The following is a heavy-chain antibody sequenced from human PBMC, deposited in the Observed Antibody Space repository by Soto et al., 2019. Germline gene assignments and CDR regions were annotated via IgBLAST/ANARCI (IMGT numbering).Heavy chain of an antibody. V-gene: IGHV3-49*03. Sequence: GGSLRLSCTASGFSFGDYAVSWFRQAPGKGLECVGFIRNKAYGGTTEYAASVKGRFTNSREDSKSLASLQMNSLKTEDTAVYYCSRVLLVIAIRPDAFDVWGQGTMVTVSS. D-gene: IGHD2-21*01. J-gene: IGHJ3*01. CDR2: IRNKAYGGTT. CDR1: GFSFGDYA. CDR3: SRVLLVIAIRPDAFDV.